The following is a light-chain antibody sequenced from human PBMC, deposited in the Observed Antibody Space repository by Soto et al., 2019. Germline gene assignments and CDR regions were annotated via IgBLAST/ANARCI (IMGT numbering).Light chain of an antibody. V-gene: IGLV1-40*01. CDR3: HSYDNRLGGSRV. J-gene: IGLJ3*02. Sequence: QSVLTQPPAVSGAPGQRVSISCSGTTSNIGANFDVNWYQQFPGAAPKLLISVNTNRPSGVPDRFSASKSGTSASLAITGLQAEDEADYYCHSYDNRLGGSRVFGGGTKVTVL. CDR1: TSNIGANFD. CDR2: VNT.